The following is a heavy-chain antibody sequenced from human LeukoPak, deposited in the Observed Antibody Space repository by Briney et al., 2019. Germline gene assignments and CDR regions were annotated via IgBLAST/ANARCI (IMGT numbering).Heavy chain of an antibody. CDR1: GGSISSRIYY. J-gene: IGHJ2*01. CDR2: VYYNGST. V-gene: IGHV4-39*01. CDR3: ARRVGSSLAEDWYFDL. Sequence: ASETLSLTCTVSGGSISSRIYYWDWIRQPPGKGLEWIGNVYYNGSTDYSPSLKSRVTISVDTSKKQFSLKLSSVTAADTAVYYCARRVGSSLAEDWYFDLWGRGTLVTVSS. D-gene: IGHD6-13*01.